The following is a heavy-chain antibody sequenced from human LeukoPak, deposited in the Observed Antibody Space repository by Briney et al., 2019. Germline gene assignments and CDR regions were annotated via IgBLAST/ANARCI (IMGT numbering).Heavy chain of an antibody. Sequence: GASVKVSCKASGFTFSSSAVQWVRQARGQRLEWIGWIVVGSVNTNYAQKFQERVTTTRDMSTSTAYMELSSLRSEDTAVYYCAASPGTVGAFDIWGQGSMVTVSS. CDR1: GFTFSSSA. V-gene: IGHV1-58*01. CDR3: AASPGTVGAFDI. J-gene: IGHJ3*02. D-gene: IGHD3-16*01. CDR2: IVVGSVNT.